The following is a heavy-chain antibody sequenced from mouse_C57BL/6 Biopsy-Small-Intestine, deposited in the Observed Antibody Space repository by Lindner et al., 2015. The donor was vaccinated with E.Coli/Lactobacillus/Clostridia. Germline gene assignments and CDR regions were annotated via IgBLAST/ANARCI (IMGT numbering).Heavy chain of an antibody. CDR2: INPSGGGT. D-gene: IGHD4-1*01. Sequence: SVKVSCKASGYTFTSYYIHWVRQAPGQGLEWVGIINPSGGGTAYAQKFQGRVTMTRDTSTSTLYLELGSLRSEDTAVYYCARGGEVVGPTHFAMDVWGQGTTVTVSS. V-gene: IGHV1-53*01. J-gene: IGHJ1*01. CDR1: GYTFTSYY. CDR3: ARGGEVVGPTHFAMDV.